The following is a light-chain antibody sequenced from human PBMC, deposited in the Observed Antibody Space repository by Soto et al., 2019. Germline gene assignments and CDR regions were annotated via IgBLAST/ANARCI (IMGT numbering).Light chain of an antibody. Sequence: QPVLTQPPSVSAAPGQKVTISCSGSSSNVQNNYVSWYQQLPGTAPKFLIFDNNKRPSGVPDRFSASKSGTSATLAITGLQPGDEADYYCATWDTSLTAGVFGTGTKLTVL. CDR2: DNN. V-gene: IGLV1-51*01. CDR1: SSNVQNNY. J-gene: IGLJ1*01. CDR3: ATWDTSLTAGV.